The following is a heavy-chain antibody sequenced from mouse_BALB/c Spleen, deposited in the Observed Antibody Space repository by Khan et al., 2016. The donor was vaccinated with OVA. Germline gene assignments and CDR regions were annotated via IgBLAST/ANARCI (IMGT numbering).Heavy chain of an antibody. CDR1: GYTFTNYG. J-gene: IGHJ3*01. D-gene: IGHD2-1*01. CDR2: INTYTGEP. V-gene: IGHV9-3-1*01. CDR3: ARSNGNYCFAY. Sequence: QIQLVQSGPELKKPGETVKISCKASGYTFTNYGMNWVKQAPGKGLKWMGWINTYTGEPTYADDFKGRFAFSLETSASTAYLQINNLKNEDTAAYFCARSNGNYCFAYWAQGTLVTVSA.